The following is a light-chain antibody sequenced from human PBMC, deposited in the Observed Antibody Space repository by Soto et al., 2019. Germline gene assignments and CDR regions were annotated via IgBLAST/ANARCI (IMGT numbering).Light chain of an antibody. J-gene: IGLJ1*01. V-gene: IGLV2-14*03. CDR2: DVG. Sequence: QSALPEPASVSGSPGESITISCPGTSRDVGGYNYVSWYQHRPGEVPKLIIYDVGNRPSGVSDRFSGSKSGDTASLTISGLRAEDEADYYCNSYRNTAARYVFGTGTKVTVL. CDR3: NSYRNTAARYV. CDR1: SRDVGGYNY.